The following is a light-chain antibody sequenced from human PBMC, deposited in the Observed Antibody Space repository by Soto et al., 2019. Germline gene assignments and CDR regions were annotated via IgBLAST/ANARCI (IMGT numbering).Light chain of an antibody. CDR3: TSYTSSSTLV. Sequence: QSALTQPASVSGSPGQSITISCTGTSSDVGGYNYVSWYQHHPGKAPKLMIYEVSNRPSGVSNRFSGSKSGNTASLTISGRRAEDEADYYCTSYTSSSTLVFGGGTKVTVL. J-gene: IGLJ3*02. V-gene: IGLV2-14*01. CDR2: EVS. CDR1: SSDVGGYNY.